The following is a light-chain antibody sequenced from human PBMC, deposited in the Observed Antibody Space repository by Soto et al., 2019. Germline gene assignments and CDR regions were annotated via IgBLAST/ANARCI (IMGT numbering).Light chain of an antibody. CDR3: QQYYGTPYT. J-gene: IGKJ2*01. CDR2: WAS. CDR1: QNVLYNKNY. V-gene: IGKV4-1*01. Sequence: DIVMTQSPDSLAVSLGERATINCKSSQNVLYNKNYLAWYQQKPGQPPKLLIHWASTRESGVPDRFSGSGSGTDFTLTISSLQAEDVAVYYCQQYYGTPYTFGQGTKLEIK.